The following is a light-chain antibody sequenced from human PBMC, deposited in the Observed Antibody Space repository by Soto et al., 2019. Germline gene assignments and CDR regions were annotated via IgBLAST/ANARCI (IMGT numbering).Light chain of an antibody. J-gene: IGLJ3*02. CDR3: SSFTSTNTWV. V-gene: IGLV2-14*01. Sequence: QSVLTQVASVSGSPGQSITISCTATSSDVGAHDYVSWYLQHPGKAPKLLIYEAFNRPSGVSDRFSGSKSGSTASLTISGLQAEDEGDYYCSSFTSTNTWVFGGGTKLTVL. CDR1: SSDVGAHDY. CDR2: EAF.